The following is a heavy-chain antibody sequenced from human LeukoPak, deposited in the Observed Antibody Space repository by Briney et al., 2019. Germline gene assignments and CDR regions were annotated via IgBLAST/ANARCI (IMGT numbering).Heavy chain of an antibody. CDR1: GFTFSNYG. V-gene: IGHV3-30*18. D-gene: IGHD6-13*01. J-gene: IGHJ4*02. Sequence: GSSLRLSCAASGFTFSNYGMHWVRQAPGKGLEWVAVISYDGSNKFYADSVKGRFTISRDNSKNTLYLQMNNLRVEDTAVFYCAKGYRQQPFDYWGQGTLVTVSS. CDR3: AKGYRQQPFDY. CDR2: ISYDGSNK.